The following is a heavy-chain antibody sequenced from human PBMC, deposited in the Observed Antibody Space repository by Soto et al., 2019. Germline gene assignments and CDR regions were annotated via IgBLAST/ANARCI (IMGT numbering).Heavy chain of an antibody. Sequence: QGDLVQSGAEVKKPGASVKVSCKASGYTFTSYGISWMRQAPGQGLEWMGWISGYNGDTNYAQNLQGRVTMTIDTSTSTAYMELRSLASDDKAVYYCAKNGQPPYYYYGLDVW. CDR1: GYTFTSYG. J-gene: IGHJ6*01. CDR3: AKNGQPPYYYYGLDV. D-gene: IGHD2-8*01. V-gene: IGHV1-18*01. CDR2: ISGYNGDT.